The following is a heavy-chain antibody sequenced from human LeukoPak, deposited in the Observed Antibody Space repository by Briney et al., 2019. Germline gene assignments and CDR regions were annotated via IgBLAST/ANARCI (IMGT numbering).Heavy chain of an antibody. Sequence: GESLKISCKGSGYSFTSYWISWVRQMPGKGLEWMGIIYPGDSDTRYSPSFQGQVTISADKSISTAYLQWSSLKASDTAMYYCARGYYYDSSGYFLRTRIDPWGQGTLVTVSS. CDR1: GYSFTSYW. CDR3: ARGYYYDSSGYFLRTRIDP. J-gene: IGHJ5*02. V-gene: IGHV5-51*01. D-gene: IGHD3-22*01. CDR2: IYPGDSDT.